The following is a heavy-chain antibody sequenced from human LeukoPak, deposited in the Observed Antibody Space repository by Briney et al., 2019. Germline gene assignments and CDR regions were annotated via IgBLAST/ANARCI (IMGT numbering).Heavy chain of an antibody. V-gene: IGHV4-59*01. CDR2: IYYSGSP. Sequence: SETLSLTCTVSGGSISSYYWSWIRQPPGKGLEWIGYIYYSGSPNYNPPLKSRVTISVDTSKNQFSLKLSSVTAADTAVYYCARGRYSYGDAFDIWGQGTMVTVSS. CDR1: GGSISSYY. J-gene: IGHJ3*02. CDR3: ARGRYSYGDAFDI. D-gene: IGHD5-18*01.